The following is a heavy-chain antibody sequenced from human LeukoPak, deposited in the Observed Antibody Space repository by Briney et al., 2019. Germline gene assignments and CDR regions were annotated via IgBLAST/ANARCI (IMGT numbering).Heavy chain of an antibody. Sequence: GGSLRLSCVASGFTFSTFAMIWVRQPPGKGLEWVSSIFPSGGEIHYADSVRGRFTISRDNSRSTLSLQMNSLRVEDTAIYYCATYRQVLLPFESWGQGTLVTVSS. D-gene: IGHD2-8*02. J-gene: IGHJ4*02. CDR1: GFTFSTFA. CDR2: IFPSGGEI. V-gene: IGHV3-23*01. CDR3: ATYRQVLLPFES.